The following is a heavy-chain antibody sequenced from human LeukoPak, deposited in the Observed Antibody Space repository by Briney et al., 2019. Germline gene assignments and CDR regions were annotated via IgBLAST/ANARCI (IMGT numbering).Heavy chain of an antibody. CDR2: INSISETI. CDR1: GFTFSTYA. Sequence: GGSLRLSCVASGFTFSTYAMNWVRQAPGRGLEWVSYINSISETIYYADSVKGRFTISRDNSKNTLYLQMNSLRAEDTAVYYCAKGTKGYCSGGSCYHFDYWGQGTLVTVSS. V-gene: IGHV3-48*01. J-gene: IGHJ4*02. CDR3: AKGTKGYCSGGSCYHFDY. D-gene: IGHD2-15*01.